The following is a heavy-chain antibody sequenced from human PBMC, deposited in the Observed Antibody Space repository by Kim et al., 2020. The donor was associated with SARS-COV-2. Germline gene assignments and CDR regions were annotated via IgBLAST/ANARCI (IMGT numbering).Heavy chain of an antibody. CDR2: IKSKTDGGTT. Sequence: GGSLRLSCAASGFTFSNAWMSWVRQAPGKGLEWVGRIKSKTDGGTTDYAAPVKGRFTISRDDSKNTLYLQMNSLKTEDTAVYYCTTDSSSSVAFDIWGQGTMVTVSS. J-gene: IGHJ3*02. V-gene: IGHV3-15*01. CDR3: TTDSSSSVAFDI. CDR1: GFTFSNAW. D-gene: IGHD6-6*01.